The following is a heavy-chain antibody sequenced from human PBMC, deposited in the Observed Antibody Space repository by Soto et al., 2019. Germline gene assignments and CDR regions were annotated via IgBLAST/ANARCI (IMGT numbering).Heavy chain of an antibody. J-gene: IGHJ4*02. CDR1: GGSISSYY. D-gene: IGHD3-3*01. V-gene: IGHV4-59*01. Sequence: PSETLSLTCTVSGGSISSYYWSWIRQPPGKGLEWIGYIYYSGSTNYNPSLKSRVTISVDTSKDQFSLKLSSVTAADTAVYYCARNTYDFWSGYLDHFDYWGQGTLVTVS. CDR3: ARNTYDFWSGYLDHFDY. CDR2: IYYSGST.